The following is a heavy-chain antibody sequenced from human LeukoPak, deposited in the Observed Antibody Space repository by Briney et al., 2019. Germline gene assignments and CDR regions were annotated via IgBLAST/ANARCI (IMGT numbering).Heavy chain of an antibody. D-gene: IGHD1-26*01. CDR1: GGSIGSGSYY. CDR2: IYNTGGT. CDR3: ARHPVLKVWQWDHYGMDV. V-gene: IGHV4-61*02. Sequence: NPSETLSLTCTVSGGSIGSGSYYWSWIRQPAGKGREWIGRIYNTGGTNYNPSLRSRVTISVDTSKNQFPLKLNSVTAADTAVYYCARHPVLKVWQWDHYGMDVWGQGTTVTVSS. J-gene: IGHJ6*02.